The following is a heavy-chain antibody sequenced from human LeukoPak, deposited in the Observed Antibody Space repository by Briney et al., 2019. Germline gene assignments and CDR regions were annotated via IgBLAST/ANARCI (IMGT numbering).Heavy chain of an antibody. CDR3: ATLPGCVLGSDYPLGSDV. CDR2: IYYSGST. Sequence: PSETLSLTCTASGGTISSYYWSWIRQPPGKGLEWIGLIYYSGSTNYNPSLKSRVTISVDTSKNQMSLKLSTVTAADTAVYYYATLPGCVLGSDYPLGSDVWGQGTTVTVSS. J-gene: IGHJ6*02. D-gene: IGHD3-10*01. CDR1: GGTISSYY. V-gene: IGHV4-59*01.